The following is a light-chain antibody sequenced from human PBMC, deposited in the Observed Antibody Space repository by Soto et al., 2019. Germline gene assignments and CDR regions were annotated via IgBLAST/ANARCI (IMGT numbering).Light chain of an antibody. V-gene: IGLV2-14*03. CDR3: TSVTTSTTMV. J-gene: IGLJ3*02. CDR1: SSDIGAYNF. CDR2: DDN. Sequence: QAVLTQPASVSGSPGQSITISCTGTSSDIGAYNFVSWYQQHPGKAPKLMLYDDNIRPSGVSNRFSGSKSGNTASLTISGLQAEDEAYYYWTSVTTSTTMVFGGGTKLTVL.